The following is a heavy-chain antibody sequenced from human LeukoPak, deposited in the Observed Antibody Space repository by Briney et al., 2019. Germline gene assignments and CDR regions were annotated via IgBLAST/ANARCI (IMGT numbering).Heavy chain of an antibody. CDR2: ISGSGGST. CDR1: GFTFSSYA. CDR3: AKDPRIAARPNWFDP. D-gene: IGHD6-6*01. V-gene: IGHV3-23*01. J-gene: IGHJ5*02. Sequence: GGSLRLSCAASGFTFSSYAMSWVRQAPGKGLEWVSAISGSGGSTYYAGSVKGRFTISRDNSKNTLYLQMDSLRAEDTAVYYCAKDPRIAARPNWFDPWGQGTLVTVSS.